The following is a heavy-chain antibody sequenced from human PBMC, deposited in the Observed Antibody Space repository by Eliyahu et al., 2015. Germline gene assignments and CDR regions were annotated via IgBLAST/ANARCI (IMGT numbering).Heavy chain of an antibody. Sequence: QVQLVQSGVEVKKPGASVKVSCKASGYSFPRHGISWVRQAPGQGLEWMGWISAYNGDTNYAQKLQGRVTMTTDTSTSTAYMELRSLRSDDTAVYYCARYNADDYGDYHWFDPWGQGTLVTVSS. J-gene: IGHJ5*02. CDR2: ISAYNGDT. V-gene: IGHV1-18*01. D-gene: IGHD4-17*01. CDR3: ARYNADDYGDYHWFDP. CDR1: GYSFPRHG.